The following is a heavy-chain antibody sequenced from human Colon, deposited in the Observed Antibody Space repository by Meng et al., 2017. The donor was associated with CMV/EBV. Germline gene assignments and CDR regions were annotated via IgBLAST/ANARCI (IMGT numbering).Heavy chain of an antibody. D-gene: IGHD3-16*01. CDR1: GGSLIGTNW. Sequence: RSLTCCFSGGSLIGTNWWNWVRQPPGGGLEWIGEIFHSGASNYNPSLKSRATISIDNSKNQFSLRLTSVTVADTAVYFCADPPAGLWGQGVLVTVSS. CDR2: IFHSGAS. V-gene: IGHV4-4*01. J-gene: IGHJ4*02. CDR3: ADPPAGL.